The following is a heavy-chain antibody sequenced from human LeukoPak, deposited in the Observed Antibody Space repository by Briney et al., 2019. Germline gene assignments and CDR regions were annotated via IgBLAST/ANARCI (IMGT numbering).Heavy chain of an antibody. J-gene: IGHJ3*02. Sequence: SETLSLTCTVSGGSIGSYYWNWIRQAPGKGLEWIGYIHYSGSTNYNPSLKSRVTISVDTSKNQFSLKLSSVTAADTAVYYCATSMHGYCSGGSCYGAFDIWGQGTMVTVSS. V-gene: IGHV4-59*01. CDR3: ATSMHGYCSGGSCYGAFDI. CDR1: GGSIGSYY. D-gene: IGHD2-15*01. CDR2: IHYSGST.